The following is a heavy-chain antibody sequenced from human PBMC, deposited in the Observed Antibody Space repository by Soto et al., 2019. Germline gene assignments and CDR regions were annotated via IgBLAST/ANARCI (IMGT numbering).Heavy chain of an antibody. V-gene: IGHV3-23*01. CDR2: ISGSGGST. J-gene: IGHJ4*02. CDR1: GFTFSSYA. D-gene: IGHD2-21*01. CDR3: AKDDITHSTYGLRGLYYFDY. Sequence: EVQLLESGGGLVQPGGSLRLSCAASGFTFSSYAMSWVRQAPGKGLEWVSAISGSGGSTYYADSVKGRFTISRDNSKNTLYLQMNSLRAEDTALYYCAKDDITHSTYGLRGLYYFDYWGQGTLVTVSS.